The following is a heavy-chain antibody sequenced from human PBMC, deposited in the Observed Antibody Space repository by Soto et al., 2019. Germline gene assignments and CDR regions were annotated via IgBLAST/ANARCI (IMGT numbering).Heavy chain of an antibody. CDR3: TYGAAADSSYDS. Sequence: EVQLVESGGDLVQPGGSLRISCAASGFTFSNVWMSWVRQAPGKGLEWVGRIKTNTDGGTTDYAAPVKGRFTISRDDSKNTLYLQMNSLKTQDTAVYYCTYGAAADSSYDSWGQGTLVTVSS. D-gene: IGHD6-13*01. CDR1: GFTFSNVW. J-gene: IGHJ4*02. CDR2: IKTNTDGGTT. V-gene: IGHV3-15*01.